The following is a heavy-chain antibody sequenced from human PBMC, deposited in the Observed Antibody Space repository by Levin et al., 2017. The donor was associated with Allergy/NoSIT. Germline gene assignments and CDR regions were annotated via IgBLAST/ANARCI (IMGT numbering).Heavy chain of an antibody. V-gene: IGHV3-23*01. Sequence: GGSLRLSCEGSGFTFSSYAMSWVRQAPGKGLEWVSAVSVDGRKTWHADSVRGRFTISRDNSKDTLSLQMNSLTVEDTAVYYCAKMSDCYSCYYWYFDLWGRGTPVTVSS. J-gene: IGHJ2*01. CDR3: AKMSDCYSCYYWYFDL. D-gene: IGHD2-21*02. CDR2: VSVDGRKT. CDR1: GFTFSSYA.